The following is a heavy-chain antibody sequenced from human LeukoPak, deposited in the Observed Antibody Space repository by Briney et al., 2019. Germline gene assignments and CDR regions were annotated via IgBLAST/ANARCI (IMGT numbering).Heavy chain of an antibody. D-gene: IGHD3-3*01. J-gene: IGHJ4*02. Sequence: PSETLSLTCTVSGGSISSSGYYWGWIRQPPGKGLEWIGSMYYSGSTYHNPSLKGRVTISVDTYKNQFSLKLSSVTAADTAVYCCARDFRGGYDFWSGYYTPYYFDYWDQGILVTVSS. V-gene: IGHV4-39*07. CDR3: ARDFRGGYDFWSGYYTPYYFDY. CDR2: MYYSGST. CDR1: GGSISSSGYY.